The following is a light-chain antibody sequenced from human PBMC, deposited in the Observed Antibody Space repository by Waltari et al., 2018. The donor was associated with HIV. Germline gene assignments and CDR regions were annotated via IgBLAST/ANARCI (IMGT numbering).Light chain of an antibody. CDR1: SSNIGPGSD. CDR3: QSYDSSLSVWV. Sequence: QSVLTQPPSVSGAPGQRVTISCPGSSSNIGPGSDVHWYQQIPGTAPKLLIYGNSHRPSGVPDRFSGSKSGTSASLAITGLQAEDEADYYCQSYDSSLSVWVFGGGTKLTVL. CDR2: GNS. V-gene: IGLV1-40*01. J-gene: IGLJ3*02.